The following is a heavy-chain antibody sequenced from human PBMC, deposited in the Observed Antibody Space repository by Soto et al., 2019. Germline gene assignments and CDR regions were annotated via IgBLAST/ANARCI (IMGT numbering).Heavy chain of an antibody. J-gene: IGHJ4*02. D-gene: IGHD3-10*01. CDR3: AKDEEITLVRGVITD. V-gene: IGHV3-23*01. CDR1: GITFRNYA. Sequence: EVQLLESGGGLVQQGGSLRLSCAASGITFRNYAMTWVRQAPGKGLEWVSGISGSGDRTYYADSVKGRFTISRDNSKNTLYLQMHNRRVDDTAVYYCAKDEEITLVRGVITDWGQGILVTVSS. CDR2: ISGSGDRT.